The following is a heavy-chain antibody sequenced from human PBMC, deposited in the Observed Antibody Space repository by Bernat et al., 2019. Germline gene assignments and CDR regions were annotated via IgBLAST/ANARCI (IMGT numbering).Heavy chain of an antibody. V-gene: IGHV4-34*02. Sequence: QVQLQQWGAGLLKPSETLSLTCAVYGGSFSGYYWSWIRQPPGKGLEGIGEINHSGSTNYNPSLKSRVTISVDTSKNQFSLKLSSVTAADTAVYYCARRRGAIFGVVTPSFDPWGQGTLVTVSS. D-gene: IGHD3-3*01. J-gene: IGHJ5*02. CDR3: ARRRGAIFGVVTPSFDP. CDR1: GGSFSGYY. CDR2: INHSGST.